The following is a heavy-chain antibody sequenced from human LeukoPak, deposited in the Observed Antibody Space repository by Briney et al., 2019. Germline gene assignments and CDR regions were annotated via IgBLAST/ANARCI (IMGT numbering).Heavy chain of an antibody. CDR1: GYTFTTYG. Sequence: ASVKVPCKASGYTFTTYGISWVRQAPGQGLEWMGWINPYNGNTNYAQKFQGRVIMTTDTSTSTAYMELRSLRSDDTAVYYCARERRVGPPAPWGGIAAAGTGYYFDYWGQGTLVTVSS. J-gene: IGHJ4*02. D-gene: IGHD6-13*01. V-gene: IGHV1-18*01. CDR3: ARERRVGPPAPWGGIAAAGTGYYFDY. CDR2: INPYNGNT.